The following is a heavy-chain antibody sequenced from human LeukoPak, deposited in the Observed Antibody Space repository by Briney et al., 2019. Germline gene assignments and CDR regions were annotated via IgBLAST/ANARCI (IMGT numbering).Heavy chain of an antibody. J-gene: IGHJ4*02. CDR2: IYHSGST. Sequence: SETLSLTCTVSGYSISSGYYWGWIRQPPGKGLEWIGSIYHSGSTYYNPSLKSRVTISVDTSKNQFSLKLSSVTAADTAVYYCARIYGSGSYEDYWGQGTLVTVSS. CDR3: ARIYGSGSYEDY. V-gene: IGHV4-38-2*02. D-gene: IGHD3-10*01. CDR1: GYSISSGYY.